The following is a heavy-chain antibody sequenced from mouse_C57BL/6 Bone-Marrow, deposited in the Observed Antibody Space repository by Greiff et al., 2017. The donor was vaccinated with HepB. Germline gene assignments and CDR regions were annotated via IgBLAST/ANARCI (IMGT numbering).Heavy chain of an antibody. D-gene: IGHD1-1*01. CDR1: GYTFTSYW. J-gene: IGHJ4*01. V-gene: IGHV1-64*01. CDR3: ARRRGSSYDSYYAMDY. Sequence: QVQLQQSGAELVKPGASVKLSCKASGYTFTSYWMHWVKQRPGQGLEWIGMIHPNSGSTNYNEKFKSKATLTVDKSYSTAYMQLSSLTSEYSAVYYCARRRGSSYDSYYAMDYWGQGTSVTVSS. CDR2: IHPNSGST.